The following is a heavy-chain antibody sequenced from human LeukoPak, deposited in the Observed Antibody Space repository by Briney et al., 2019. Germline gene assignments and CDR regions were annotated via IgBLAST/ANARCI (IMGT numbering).Heavy chain of an antibody. J-gene: IGHJ4*02. CDR2: IYYSGST. CDR3: ARLSDYGDYDY. V-gene: IGHV4-59*08. D-gene: IGHD4-17*01. Sequence: SETLSLTCTVSGGSISSYYWGWIRQPPGKGLEWIGYIYYSGSTNYNPSLKSRVTISVDTSKNQFSLKLSSVTAADTAAYYCARLSDYGDYDYWGQGTLVTVSS. CDR1: GGSISSYY.